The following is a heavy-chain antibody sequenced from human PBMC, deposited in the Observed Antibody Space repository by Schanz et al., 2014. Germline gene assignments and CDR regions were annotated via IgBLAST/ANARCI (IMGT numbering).Heavy chain of an antibody. Sequence: EVQLVESGGGLVEPGGSLGLSCAASGFTFSKAWMSWVRQAPGKGLEYIGRIKTKDEGEVPEYSAPAKGRFTISKEDSRTPSSLQLSSLRTEDPAVYYCATDHLPGLYYLDYWGQGTRVTVSS. CDR2: IKTKDEGEVP. D-gene: IGHD3-3*02. CDR3: ATDHLPGLYYLDY. V-gene: IGHV3-15*01. CDR1: GFTFSKAW. J-gene: IGHJ4*02.